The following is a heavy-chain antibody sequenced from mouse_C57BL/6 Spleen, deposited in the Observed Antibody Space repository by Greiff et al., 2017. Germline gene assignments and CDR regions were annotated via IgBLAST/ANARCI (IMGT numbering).Heavy chain of an antibody. D-gene: IGHD4-1*01. V-gene: IGHV1-59*01. J-gene: IGHJ2*01. Sequence: QVQLQQPGAELVRPGTSVKLSCKASGYTFTSYWMHWVKQRPGQGLEWIGVIDPSDSYTNYNQKFKGKATLTVDTSSSTAYMQLSSLTSEDSAVYSCASSLTGSDFDDWGQGTTLTVSS. CDR1: GYTFTSYW. CDR2: IDPSDSYT. CDR3: ASSLTGSDFDD.